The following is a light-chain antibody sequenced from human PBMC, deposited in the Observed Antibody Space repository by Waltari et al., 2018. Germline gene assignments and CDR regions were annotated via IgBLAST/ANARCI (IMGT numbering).Light chain of an antibody. V-gene: IGLV2-14*01. Sequence: QSALTQPASVSGSTGPSIAFSCTGTSSDVGGYNYVSWYQQHPGKAPKLMIYDVTKRPSGISNRFSGSKSGYTASLTISGLQAEDEADYYCISYTSSGTYVFGTGTKVTAL. CDR2: DVT. CDR3: ISYTSSGTYV. CDR1: SSDVGGYNY. J-gene: IGLJ1*01.